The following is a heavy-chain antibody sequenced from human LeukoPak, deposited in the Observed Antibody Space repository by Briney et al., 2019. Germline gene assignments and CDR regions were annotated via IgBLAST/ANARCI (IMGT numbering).Heavy chain of an antibody. CDR1: GFSFSNYG. Sequence: GGSLRLSCVASGFSFSNYGMHWVRQAPGKGLDWVAVIWYDGSYKYYADSVKGRFTISRENPKNTLYLQMNSLRAEDTGIYYCAKVVQYTASTGTGLDYWGQGTLVTVSS. D-gene: IGHD6-13*01. CDR2: IWYDGSYK. J-gene: IGHJ4*02. V-gene: IGHV3-33*06. CDR3: AKVVQYTASTGTGLDY.